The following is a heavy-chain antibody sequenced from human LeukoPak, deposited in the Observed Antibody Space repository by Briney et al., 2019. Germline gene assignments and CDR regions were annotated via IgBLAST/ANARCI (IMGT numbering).Heavy chain of an antibody. Sequence: PGGSLRLSCAASGFTFSSYGMHWVRQAPGKGLEWVAFIRYGGSNKYYADSVKGRFTISRDNSKNTLYLQTNSLRAEDTAVYYCMSGVRGVPVWGQGTLVTVSS. V-gene: IGHV3-30*02. J-gene: IGHJ4*02. D-gene: IGHD3-10*01. CDR2: IRYGGSNK. CDR1: GFTFSSYG. CDR3: MSGVRGVPV.